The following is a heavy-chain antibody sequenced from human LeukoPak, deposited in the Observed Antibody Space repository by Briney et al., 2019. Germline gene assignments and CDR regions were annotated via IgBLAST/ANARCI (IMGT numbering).Heavy chain of an antibody. CDR2: IIPIFGTA. CDR1: GYTFTGYY. D-gene: IGHD3-10*01. J-gene: IGHJ4*02. CDR3: ARVRDYGSFSAVDY. Sequence: ASVKVSCKASGYTFTGYYMHWVRQAPGQGLEWMGGIIPIFGTANYAQKFQGRVTITADESTSTAYMELSSLRSEDTAVYYCARVRDYGSFSAVDYWGQGTLVTVSS. V-gene: IGHV1-69*13.